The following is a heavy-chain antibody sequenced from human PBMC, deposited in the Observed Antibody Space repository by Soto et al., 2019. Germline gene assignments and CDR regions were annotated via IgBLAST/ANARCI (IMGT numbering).Heavy chain of an antibody. Sequence: ASVKVSCKASGYTFTGYYMHWVRQAPGQRLEWMGWINPNSGGTNYAQKFQGWVTMTRDTSISTAYMELSRLRSDDTAVYYCAREIYGYSGSYPLDYGMDVWGQGTTVTVSS. CDR3: AREIYGYSGSYPLDYGMDV. V-gene: IGHV1-2*04. CDR2: INPNSGGT. CDR1: GYTFTGYY. J-gene: IGHJ6*02. D-gene: IGHD1-26*01.